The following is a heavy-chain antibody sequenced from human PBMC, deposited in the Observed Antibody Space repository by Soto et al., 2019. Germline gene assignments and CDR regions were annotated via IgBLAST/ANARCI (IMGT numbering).Heavy chain of an antibody. D-gene: IGHD3-22*01. V-gene: IGHV4-59*08. Sequence: PSETLSLTCAVYGGSFIGYYWGWIRQPPGKGLEWIGYMSYTGSTNYSPSLKSRVTMSVDTSKNQFSLKLNSVTAADTAVYYCATAPIEDSSGYRFDYWGQRTLVTVSS. J-gene: IGHJ4*02. CDR3: ATAPIEDSSGYRFDY. CDR2: MSYTGST. CDR1: GGSFIGYY.